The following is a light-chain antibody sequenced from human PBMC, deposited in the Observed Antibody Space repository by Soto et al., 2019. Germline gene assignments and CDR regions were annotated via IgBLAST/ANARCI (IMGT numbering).Light chain of an antibody. J-gene: IGKJ3*01. CDR3: QQYGSSPLT. CDR1: QSVSKNY. CDR2: GAY. V-gene: IGKV3-20*01. Sequence: EIVLTQSPGTLSLSPGERGILSCRASQSVSKNYLAWYQQKPGQAPRLLIYGAYTRVTGIPDRFSGSGSGTDFTLTISRLEPEDFAVYYCQQYGSSPLTFGPGTKVDIK.